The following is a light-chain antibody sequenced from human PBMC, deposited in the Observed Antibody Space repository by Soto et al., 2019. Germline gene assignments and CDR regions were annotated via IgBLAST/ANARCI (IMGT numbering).Light chain of an antibody. CDR2: GAS. V-gene: IGKV3-20*01. J-gene: IGKJ1*01. CDR3: QQYGSLPWT. Sequence: EIVLAQSPGTLSLSPGERATLCCRASQTFSNSFLSWFQQIPGQAPRLLIYGASMRATGIPDRFSGSGSGTDFTLTISRLEPEDFAVYYCQQYGSLPWTFGQGTKVDI. CDR1: QTFSNSF.